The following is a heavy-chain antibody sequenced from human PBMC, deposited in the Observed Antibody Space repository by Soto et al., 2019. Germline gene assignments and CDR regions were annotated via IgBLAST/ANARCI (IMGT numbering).Heavy chain of an antibody. J-gene: IGHJ4*02. D-gene: IGHD3-22*01. V-gene: IGHV4-31*03. Sequence: QVQLQESGPGLVKPSQTLSLTCTVSGGSISSGGYYWSWIRQHPGKGLEWIGYIYYSGSTYYNPSLKIRVTISVDTSKNQFSLKLSSVTAADTAVYYCARNVLHRGPDSSGYYYNRFFDYWGQGTLVTVSS. CDR2: IYYSGST. CDR3: ARNVLHRGPDSSGYYYNRFFDY. CDR1: GGSISSGGYY.